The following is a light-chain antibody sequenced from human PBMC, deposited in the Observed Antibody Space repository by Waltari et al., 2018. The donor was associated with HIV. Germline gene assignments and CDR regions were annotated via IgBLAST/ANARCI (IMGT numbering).Light chain of an antibody. V-gene: IGLV1-51*02. CDR2: ENN. Sequence: QSVLTQPPSVSAAPGQKVTISCSGSSSTIGDNYVSWYQQLPGTAPKLLIYENNQRPSGIPDRFSGSKSATSATLDITGLQTGDEADYYCGTWDTSLTSGYVFGTGTKVTVL. J-gene: IGLJ1*01. CDR1: SSTIGDNY. CDR3: GTWDTSLTSGYV.